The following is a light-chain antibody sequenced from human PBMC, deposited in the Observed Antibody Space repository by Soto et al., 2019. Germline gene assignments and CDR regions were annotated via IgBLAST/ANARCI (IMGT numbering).Light chain of an antibody. CDR1: SSDVGSYNL. V-gene: IGLV2-23*02. J-gene: IGLJ1*01. CDR3: CAYAGSRTPLI. CDR2: EVS. Sequence: QSALTQPASVSGSPGQSITISCTGTSSDVGSYNLVSWYQQHPGKAPKLLIYEVSKRPSGVSNRFSGSKSGNTASLTNSGLQAEDEAEYYCCAYAGSRTPLIFGTGTKLTGL.